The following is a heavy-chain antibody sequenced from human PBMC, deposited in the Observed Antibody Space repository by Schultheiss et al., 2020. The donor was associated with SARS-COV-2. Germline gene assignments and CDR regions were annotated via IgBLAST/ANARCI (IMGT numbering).Heavy chain of an antibody. CDR2: ISSSGSTI. D-gene: IGHD3-22*01. J-gene: IGHJ4*02. CDR3: ARDGGSSGYYWGFDY. Sequence: GGSLRLSCAASGFTFSSYGMHWVRQAPGKGLEWVSYISSSGSTIYYADSVKGRFTISRDNAKNSLYLQMNSLRAEDTAVYYCARDGGSSGYYWGFDYWGQGTLVTVSS. V-gene: IGHV3-48*04. CDR1: GFTFSSYG.